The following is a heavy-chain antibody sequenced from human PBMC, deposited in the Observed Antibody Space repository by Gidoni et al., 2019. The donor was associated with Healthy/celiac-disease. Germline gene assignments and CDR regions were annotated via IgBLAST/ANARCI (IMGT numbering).Heavy chain of an antibody. CDR3: AHSGYGYYYGMDV. D-gene: IGHD5-12*01. CDR1: GLPRSTGGVV. V-gene: IGHV2-5*02. J-gene: IGHJ6*02. CDR2: IYCDDEK. Sequence: QITLKESCPTLVKPKQTLTLTCTFSGLPRSTGGVVVGWIRQPPGKALEWLALIYCDDEKLYSPSLKSMLTITKDTSKNQVFLTMTNIDPVDTATYYGAHSGYGYYYGMDVWGQGTTVTVSS.